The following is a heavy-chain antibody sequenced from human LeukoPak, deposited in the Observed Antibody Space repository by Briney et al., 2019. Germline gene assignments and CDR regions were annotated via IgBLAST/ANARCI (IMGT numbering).Heavy chain of an antibody. D-gene: IGHD3-10*01. CDR1: GGSFSGYY. J-gene: IGHJ6*03. CDR2: INHSGST. V-gene: IGHV4-34*01. CDR3: ARGRGVPYYYYYMDV. Sequence: SETLSLTCAVYGGSFSGYYWSCIRQPPGKGLEWIGEINHSGSTNYNPSLKSRVTISVDTSKNQFSLKLSSVTAADTAVYYCARGRGVPYYYYYMDVWGKGTTVTISS.